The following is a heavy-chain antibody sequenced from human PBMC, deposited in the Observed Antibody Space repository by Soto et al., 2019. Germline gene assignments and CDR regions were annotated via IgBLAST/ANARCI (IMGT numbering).Heavy chain of an antibody. CDR2: ISGSGGST. CDR1: GFTFSSYA. Sequence: HPWGSLRLSCAASGFTFSSYAMSWVRQAPGKGLEWVSAISGSGGSTYYADSVKGRFTISRDNSKNTLYLQMNSLRAEDTAVYYCAKWPRMTYYGMDVWGQGTTVTVSS. CDR3: AKWPRMTYYGMDV. D-gene: IGHD2-8*01. J-gene: IGHJ6*02. V-gene: IGHV3-23*01.